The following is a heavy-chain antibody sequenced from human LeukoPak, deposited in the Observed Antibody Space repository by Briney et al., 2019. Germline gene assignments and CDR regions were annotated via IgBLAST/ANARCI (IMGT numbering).Heavy chain of an antibody. D-gene: IGHD2-15*01. CDR2: IYHSGST. J-gene: IGHJ4*02. Sequence: PSGTLSLTCAVSGGSISSSNRWSWVRQPPGKGLEWIGEIYHSGSTNYNPSLKSRVTISVDKSKNQFSLKLSSVTAADTAVYYCARDGPGDCSGGSCFDYWGQGTLVTVSS. CDR1: GGSISSSNR. V-gene: IGHV4-4*02. CDR3: ARDGPGDCSGGSCFDY.